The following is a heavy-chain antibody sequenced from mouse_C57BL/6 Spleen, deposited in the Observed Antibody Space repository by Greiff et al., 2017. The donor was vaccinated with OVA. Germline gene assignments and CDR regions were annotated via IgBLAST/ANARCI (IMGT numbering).Heavy chain of an antibody. CDR1: GYAFTNYL. CDR2: INPGSGGT. D-gene: IGHD2-4*01. Sequence: VQLQQSGAELVRPGTSVKVSCKASGYAFTNYLIEWVKQRPGQGLEWIGVINPGSGGTNYNEKFKGKATLTADKSSSTAYMQLSSLTSEDSAVYYCAMSLYDYDEGYYAMDYWGQGTSVTVSS. J-gene: IGHJ4*01. V-gene: IGHV1-54*01. CDR3: AMSLYDYDEGYYAMDY.